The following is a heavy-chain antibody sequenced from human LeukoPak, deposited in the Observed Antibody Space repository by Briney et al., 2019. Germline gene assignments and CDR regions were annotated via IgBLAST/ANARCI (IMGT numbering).Heavy chain of an antibody. CDR1: GASISHYY. J-gene: IGHJ4*02. CDR3: ARDFTLISPGYYTSGTSQSYFDY. Sequence: PSETLSLTCTVSGASISHYYWSWIRQPAGKGLEWIGRIYISGGTKYNPSLKSRVSTSVDTSKNLFSLKLSSVTAADTAVYYCARDFTLISPGYYTSGTSQSYFDYWGQGTLVTVSS. V-gene: IGHV4-4*07. D-gene: IGHD3-10*01. CDR2: IYISGGT.